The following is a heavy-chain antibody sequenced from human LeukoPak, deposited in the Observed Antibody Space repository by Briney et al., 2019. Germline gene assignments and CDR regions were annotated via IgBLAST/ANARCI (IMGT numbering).Heavy chain of an antibody. CDR2: IYYSGST. Sequence: KPSETLSLTCTVSGGSISSYYWSWIRQPPGKGLEWIGYIYYSGSTNYNPSLKSRVTISVDKSKNQFSLKLGSVTAADTAVYYCAREGVEGITMVPGGWFDPWGQGTLVTVSS. CDR1: GGSISSYY. CDR3: AREGVEGITMVPGGWFDP. D-gene: IGHD3-10*01. V-gene: IGHV4-59*12. J-gene: IGHJ5*02.